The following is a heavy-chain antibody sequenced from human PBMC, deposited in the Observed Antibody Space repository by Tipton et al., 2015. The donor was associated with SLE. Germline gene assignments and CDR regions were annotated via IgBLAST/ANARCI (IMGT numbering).Heavy chain of an antibody. CDR1: GGSIRSYY. D-gene: IGHD3-3*01. J-gene: IGHJ6*03. CDR2: IYYSGST. CDR3: ARGGAFWSGPTSYYYFFYYMDV. Sequence: LRLSCTVSGGSIRSYYWSWIRQPPGKGLDWIGYIYYSGSTTYNPSLLSRVAMSVDTSKNQFSLNLTSVTAADTAVYYCARGGAFWSGPTSYYYFFYYMDVWGKGTTVTVSS. V-gene: IGHV4-59*01.